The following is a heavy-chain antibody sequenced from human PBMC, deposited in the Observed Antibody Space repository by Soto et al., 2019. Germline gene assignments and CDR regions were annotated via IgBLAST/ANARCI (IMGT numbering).Heavy chain of an antibody. CDR1: GYIFMNFA. D-gene: IGHD2-2*01. V-gene: IGHV1-3*01. CDR3: ARVPRYSFEIVQVPAVMFEDWFAP. CDR2: INAGNGKT. J-gene: IGHJ5*02. Sequence: QAQLVQSGAEVRKPGASVKVSCKASGYIFMNFALHWVRQAPGQRFEWMGWINAGNGKTEYSQKFQGRITIIRDTSASTAYLELSDLRSEDTAVYFCARVPRYSFEIVQVPAVMFEDWFAPWGQGTLVTVS.